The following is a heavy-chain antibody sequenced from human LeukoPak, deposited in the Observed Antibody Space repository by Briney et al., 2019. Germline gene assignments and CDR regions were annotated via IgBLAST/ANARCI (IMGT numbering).Heavy chain of an antibody. CDR1: GFTFSSYA. CDR2: ISGSGGST. Sequence: GGSLRLSCAASGFTFSSYAMSWVRQAPGKGLEWVSAISGSGGSTYYADSVKGRFTISRDNSKNTLYLQMNSLRAEDTAVYYCAKDAKSRIAAAGNYFDYWGQGTLVTASS. CDR3: AKDAKSRIAAAGNYFDY. V-gene: IGHV3-23*01. J-gene: IGHJ4*02. D-gene: IGHD6-13*01.